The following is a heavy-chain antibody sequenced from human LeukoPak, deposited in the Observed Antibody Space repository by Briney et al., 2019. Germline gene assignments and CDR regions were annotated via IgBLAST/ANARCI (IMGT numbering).Heavy chain of an antibody. CDR1: GFTFSSYA. CDR2: ISGSGGST. J-gene: IGHJ4*02. V-gene: IGHV3-23*01. CDR3: AKDLLLWFGELSYFDY. Sequence: GGSLRLSCAASGFTFSSYAMSWVRQAPGKGLEWVSAISGSGGSTYYPDSVKGRFTISRDNSKNTLYLQMNSLRAEDTAVYYCAKDLLLWFGELSYFDYWGQGTLVTVSS. D-gene: IGHD3-10*01.